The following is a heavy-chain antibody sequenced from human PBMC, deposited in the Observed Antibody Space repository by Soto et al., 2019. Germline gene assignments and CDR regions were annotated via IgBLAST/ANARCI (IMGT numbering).Heavy chain of an antibody. J-gene: IGHJ5*02. CDR1: GFTFSSYE. D-gene: IGHD3-22*01. V-gene: IGHV3-48*03. CDR3: ARVDYYDSSGYLNPPVWWFDP. Sequence: PGWCLRLACAASGFTFSSYEMNWVRQAPGKGLEWVSYISSSGSTIYYADSVKGRFTISRDNAKNSLYLQMNSLRAEDTAVYYGARVDYYDSSGYLNPPVWWFDPCGQGTLVTVYS. CDR2: ISSSGSTI.